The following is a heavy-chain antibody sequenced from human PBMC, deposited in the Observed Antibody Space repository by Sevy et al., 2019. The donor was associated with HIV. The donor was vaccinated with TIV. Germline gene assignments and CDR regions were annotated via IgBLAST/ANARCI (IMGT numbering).Heavy chain of an antibody. CDR1: GFSFSTYA. CDR2: ISGSGTST. J-gene: IGHJ4*02. CDR3: GKVSIFGVGGFYDY. V-gene: IGHV3-23*01. D-gene: IGHD3-3*01. Sequence: GGSLRLSCAASGFSFSTYAMTWVRQAPGKGLEWVSGISGSGTSTYYTDSVKGRFTISRDNSKNTVYLQINNLRAEDTAIYYCGKVSIFGVGGFYDYWGQGTLVTVSS.